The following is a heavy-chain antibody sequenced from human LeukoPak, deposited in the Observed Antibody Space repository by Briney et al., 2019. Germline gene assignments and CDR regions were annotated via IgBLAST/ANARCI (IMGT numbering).Heavy chain of an antibody. Sequence: SETLSLTCTVSGGSISSSSYYWGWIRQPPGKGLEWIGSIYYSGSTYYNPSLQRRVTISVDTSKNQFSLKLSSVTAADTAVYYCARHTSGWYYYYYYYMDVWGKGTTVTVSS. CDR1: GGSISSSSYY. CDR2: IYYSGST. CDR3: ARHTSGWYYYYYYYMDV. V-gene: IGHV4-39*01. J-gene: IGHJ6*03. D-gene: IGHD6-19*01.